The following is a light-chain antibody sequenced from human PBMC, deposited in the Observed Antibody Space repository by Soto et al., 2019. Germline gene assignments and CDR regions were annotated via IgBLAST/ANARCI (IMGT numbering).Light chain of an antibody. Sequence: QSVLTQPPSASGSPGQSVTLSCTGTSSDVGTHGYVSWYQQHAGKAPKLMIYDVTKRPAGVPDRFAGSKSANTASLTVSGLQAEDEADYYCMCYAGGNNWVFGGGTKLTVL. V-gene: IGLV2-8*01. CDR3: MCYAGGNNWV. CDR2: DVT. CDR1: SSDVGTHGY. J-gene: IGLJ3*02.